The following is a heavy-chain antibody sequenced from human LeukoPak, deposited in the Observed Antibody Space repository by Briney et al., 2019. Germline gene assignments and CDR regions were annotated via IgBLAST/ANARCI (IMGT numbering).Heavy chain of an antibody. D-gene: IGHD3-10*01. CDR1: GFTFDDYA. Sequence: GGSLRLSCAASGFTFDDYAMHWVRQAPGKGLEWVSGISWNSGSIGYADSVKGRFTISRDNAKNSLYLQMNSLRAEDTALYYCAKDTSYYGSGSYSYWGQGTLVTVSS. CDR2: ISWNSGSI. V-gene: IGHV3-9*01. CDR3: AKDTSYYGSGSYSY. J-gene: IGHJ4*02.